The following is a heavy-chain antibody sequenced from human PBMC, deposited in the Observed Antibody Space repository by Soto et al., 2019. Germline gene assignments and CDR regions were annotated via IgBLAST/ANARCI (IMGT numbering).Heavy chain of an antibody. CDR2: MSGTSADT. J-gene: IGHJ4*02. CDR3: AREDGGGPFDY. V-gene: IGHV3-23*01. CDR1: GFMLSAYA. D-gene: IGHD2-15*01. Sequence: DVHLLESGGGLVQPGGSLRLSCAASGFMLSAYAMHWVRQAPGQGLEWVSSMSGTSADTYYADSVKGRFTVSRDSSKDTLYLQLNSLRAVDTALYFCAREDGGGPFDYWGQGTLVIVSS.